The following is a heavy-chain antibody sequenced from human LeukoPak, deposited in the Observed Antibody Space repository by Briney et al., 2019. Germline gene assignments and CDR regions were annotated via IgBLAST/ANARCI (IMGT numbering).Heavy chain of an antibody. CDR2: ISGSGGST. CDR3: AKYAIVATIRWFDP. J-gene: IGHJ5*02. V-gene: IGHV3-23*01. Sequence: PGGSLTLSCAAYGFTFSSYAMSWVRQAPGKGLEWVSAISGSGGSTYYADSVKGRFTISRDNSKNTLYPQMNSLRAEDTAVYYCAKYAIVATIRWFDPWGQGTLVTVSS. D-gene: IGHD5-12*01. CDR1: GFTFSSYA.